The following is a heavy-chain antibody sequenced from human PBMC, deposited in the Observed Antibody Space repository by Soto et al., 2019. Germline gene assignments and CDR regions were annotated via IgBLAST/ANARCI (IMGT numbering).Heavy chain of an antibody. CDR2: INPSSGTT. V-gene: IGHV1-46*01. D-gene: IGHD2-21*02. CDR1: GYTFANYH. J-gene: IGHJ6*02. Sequence: ASVKVPCKASGYTFANYHMHWVRQAPGQGLEWMGIINPSSGTTTYAQKFQGRVTMTEDTSTDTAYMELSSLRSEDTAVYYCATSASGDYGYYYYGMDVWGQGTTVTVSS. CDR3: ATSASGDYGYYYYGMDV.